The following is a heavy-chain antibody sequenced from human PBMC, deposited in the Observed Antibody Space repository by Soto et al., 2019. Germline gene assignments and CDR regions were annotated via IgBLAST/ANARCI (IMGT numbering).Heavy chain of an antibody. CDR3: AGIRLGSYVLKDFDY. V-gene: IGHV3-72*01. J-gene: IGHJ4*02. Sequence: EVELVESVGGLVPPGESLRLSCAAYGFTFSDRYVDWVRQAPGKGLEWVARIRNKANSNSTEYAASAKDKFTISREDSMNLGYLQMSSLKTENTAVYDCAGIRLGSYVLKDFDYWGQGTLVTVSS. CDR1: GFTFSDRY. CDR2: IRNKANSNST. D-gene: IGHD1-26*01.